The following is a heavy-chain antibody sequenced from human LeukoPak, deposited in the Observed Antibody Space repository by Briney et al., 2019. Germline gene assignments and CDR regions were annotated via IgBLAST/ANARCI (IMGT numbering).Heavy chain of an antibody. J-gene: IGHJ4*02. CDR3: ARLRLQSTSGYFDY. CDR2: IYPGDSDT. D-gene: IGHD5-24*01. V-gene: IGHV5-51*01. Sequence: GASLKISCKGSGSRFTSYWIGWVRQMPGKGLEWMGIIYPGDSDTRYSPSFQGQVTISADKSISTAYLQWSSLKASDTAMYYCARLRLQSTSGYFDYWGQGTLVTVSS. CDR1: GSRFTSYW.